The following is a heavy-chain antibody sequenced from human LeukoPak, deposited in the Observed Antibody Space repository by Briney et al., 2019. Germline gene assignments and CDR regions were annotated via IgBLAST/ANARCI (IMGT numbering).Heavy chain of an antibody. D-gene: IGHD6-6*01. Sequence: GGSLRLSCAASGFTFTSYAMHWVRHAPGKGREYVSAISSNGGSTYYANSVTGRFTISRDNSKNTLYLQMGSLRAEDMAVYYCASHSISSGGDDYWGQGTLVTVSS. CDR3: ASHSISSGGDDY. V-gene: IGHV3-64*01. CDR1: GFTFTSYA. CDR2: ISSNGGST. J-gene: IGHJ4*02.